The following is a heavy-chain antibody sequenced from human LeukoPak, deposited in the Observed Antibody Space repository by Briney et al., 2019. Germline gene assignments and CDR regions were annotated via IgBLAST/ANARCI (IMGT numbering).Heavy chain of an antibody. CDR1: GGSFSGYY. CDR3: ARRSDSGSDDGEDYFDY. J-gene: IGHJ4*02. D-gene: IGHD1-26*01. CDR2: INHSGST. V-gene: IGHV4-34*01. Sequence: SETLSLTCAVYGGSFSGYYWSWIRQPPGKGLEWIGEINHSGSTNYNPSLKSRVTISVDTSKNQFSLKLTSVTAADTAVYFCARRSDSGSDDGEDYFDYWGLGTLVTVSS.